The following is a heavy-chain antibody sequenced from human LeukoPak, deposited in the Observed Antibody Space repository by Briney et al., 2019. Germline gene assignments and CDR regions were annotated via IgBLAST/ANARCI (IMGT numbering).Heavy chain of an antibody. Sequence: GGPLRLSCAPSGFTLSNCAMSWVRHSPGKGLEWVSGTNGSSTYYADSVKGRFTISRDNSKNTVHLQMDSLRDEDTAVYYCAKGSAAGRPYYFHYWGQGTPVTVSS. CDR2: TNGSST. CDR3: AKGSAAGRPYYFHY. V-gene: IGHV3-23*01. D-gene: IGHD6-13*01. CDR1: GFTLSNCA. J-gene: IGHJ4*02.